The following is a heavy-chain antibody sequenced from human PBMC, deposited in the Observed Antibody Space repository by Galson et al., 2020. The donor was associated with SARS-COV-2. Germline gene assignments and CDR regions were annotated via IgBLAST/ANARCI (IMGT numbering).Heavy chain of an antibody. J-gene: IGHJ4*02. CDR3: AREYGSGWVYFDY. Sequence: GGSLRLSCAVSGFTFSSYVMHWVRQAPGKGLEWVAVISKDGGNKYYADSVKGQFTISRDNSKNTLYVQVNSLRAEDTAVYYCAREYGSGWVYFDYWGQGTLVTVSS. CDR1: GFTFSSYV. D-gene: IGHD6-19*01. V-gene: IGHV3-30*03. CDR2: ISKDGGNK.